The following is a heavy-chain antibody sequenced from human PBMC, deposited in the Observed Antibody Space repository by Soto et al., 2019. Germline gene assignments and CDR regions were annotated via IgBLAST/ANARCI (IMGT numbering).Heavy chain of an antibody. CDR2: IYWDDDK. J-gene: IGHJ4*02. CDR3: AHRRGYSGNYRYDY. D-gene: IGHD5-12*01. Sequence: QITLKESGPTLVKPTQTLTLTCTFSGFSFRTNEVSVGWIRQPPGKALEWLALIYWDDDKRYSPSLKSRLTITKDTSKNQVVLTMTNMDPVDTATYFCAHRRGYSGNYRYDYWGQGTVVTVSS. V-gene: IGHV2-5*02. CDR1: GFSFRTNEVS.